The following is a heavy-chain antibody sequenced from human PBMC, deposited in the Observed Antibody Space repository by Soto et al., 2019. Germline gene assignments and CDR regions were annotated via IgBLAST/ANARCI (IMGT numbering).Heavy chain of an antibody. D-gene: IGHD2-8*01. CDR1: GFTFSSYA. V-gene: IGHV3-30-3*01. CDR3: ASTKRRWGGYFDY. Sequence: QVQLVESGGGVVQPGRSLRLSCAASGFTFSSYAMHWVRQAPGKGLEWVAVISYDGSNKYYADSVKGRFTISRDNSKNTLYLQMNSLRAEDTAVYYWASTKRRWGGYFDYWGQGTLVTVSS. CDR2: ISYDGSNK. J-gene: IGHJ4*02.